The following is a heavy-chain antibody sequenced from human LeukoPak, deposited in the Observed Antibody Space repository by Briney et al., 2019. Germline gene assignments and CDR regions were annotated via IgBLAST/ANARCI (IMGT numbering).Heavy chain of an antibody. J-gene: IGHJ6*03. CDR3: AGYGGSYPYYMDV. CDR2: INTDGSSA. D-gene: IGHD1-26*01. CDR1: GFTFSGYW. V-gene: IGHV3-74*01. Sequence: GRSLRLSCAASGFTFSGYWMHWVRQGPGKGLVWVSRINTDGSSASYADSVKGRFTISRDNAKNTLYLQMNSLRAEDTAVYYCAGYGGSYPYYMDVWGKGTTVTISS.